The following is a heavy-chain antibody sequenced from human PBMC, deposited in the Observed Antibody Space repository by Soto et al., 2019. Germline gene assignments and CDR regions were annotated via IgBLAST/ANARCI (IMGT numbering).Heavy chain of an antibody. J-gene: IGHJ6*02. V-gene: IGHV4-61*01. D-gene: IGHD6-19*01. CDR3: ARVYSSGWPYYYYYGMDV. CDR1: GGSVSSGSYY. Sequence: SETLSLTCTVSGGSVSSGSYYWSWIRQPPGKGLEWIGYIYYSGSTNYNPSLKSRVTISVDTSKNQFSLKLSSVTAADTAVYYCARVYSSGWPYYYYYGMDVWGQGTTVTVSS. CDR2: IYYSGST.